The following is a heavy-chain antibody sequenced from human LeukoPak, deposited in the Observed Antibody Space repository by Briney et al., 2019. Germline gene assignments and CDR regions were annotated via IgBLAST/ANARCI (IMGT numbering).Heavy chain of an antibody. CDR2: ISGSGGST. CDR3: AKDHKMITFGGVIVNYYFDY. Sequence: GGSLRLSCAASGFTFSSYAMSWVRQAPGKGLEWVSAISGSGGSTYYADSVKGQFTISRDNSKNTLYLQMNSLRAEDTAVYYCAKDHKMITFGGVIVNYYFDYWGQGTLVTVSS. V-gene: IGHV3-23*01. J-gene: IGHJ4*02. CDR1: GFTFSSYA. D-gene: IGHD3-16*02.